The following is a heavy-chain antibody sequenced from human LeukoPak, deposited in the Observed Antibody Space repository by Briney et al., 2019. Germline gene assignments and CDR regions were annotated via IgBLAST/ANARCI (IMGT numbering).Heavy chain of an antibody. Sequence: ASVKVSCKASGYTFTSYYIHWVRQAPGQGLKWMGIINPSGGSTSYAQKFQGRVTITADESTSTAYMELSSLRSEDTAVYYCARGSPNWPFDYWGQGTLVTVSS. CDR3: ARGSPNWPFDY. CDR2: INPSGGST. J-gene: IGHJ4*02. D-gene: IGHD1-1*01. CDR1: GYTFTSYY. V-gene: IGHV1-46*01.